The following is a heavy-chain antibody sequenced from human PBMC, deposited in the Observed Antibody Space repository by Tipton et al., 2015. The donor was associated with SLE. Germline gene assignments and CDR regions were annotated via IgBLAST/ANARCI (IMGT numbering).Heavy chain of an antibody. V-gene: IGHV1-46*01. CDR1: GYTFTNSY. Sequence: QSGPEVKMPETSVKLSCRASGYTFTNSYIHWVRQAPGQGLEWVGRINPSGSITTYAQEFQGRVSMTRDTSTNTAYMEMNSLRSEDTALYYCARGGTVAGSETTDYWGQGTLVTVSS. J-gene: IGHJ4*02. D-gene: IGHD6-19*01. CDR2: INPSGSIT. CDR3: ARGGTVAGSETTDY.